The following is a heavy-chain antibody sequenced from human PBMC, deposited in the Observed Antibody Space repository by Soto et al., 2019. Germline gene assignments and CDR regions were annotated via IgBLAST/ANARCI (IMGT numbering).Heavy chain of an antibody. CDR3: ARGVALNPFAGHWFDS. V-gene: IGHV4-61*08. CDR2: IYFSGIT. J-gene: IGHJ5*01. Sequence: QVKLQESGPGLVKPSETLSLTCSVSGGSISSGGYYWNWIRQHPERGLEWIGYIYFSGITNYNPSLQSRATISVDTSGSQFSLNLVSVTAADTAIYYCARGVALNPFAGHWFDSWGQGTLVTVSS. CDR1: GGSISSGGYY. D-gene: IGHD2-15*01.